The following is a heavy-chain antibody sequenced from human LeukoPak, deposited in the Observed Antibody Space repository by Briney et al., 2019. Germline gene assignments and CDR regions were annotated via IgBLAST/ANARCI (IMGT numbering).Heavy chain of an antibody. J-gene: IGHJ6*02. CDR2: ISYDGSNK. D-gene: IGHD2/OR15-2a*01. CDR3: AKDIDTHLIYAEDYGMDV. CDR1: GFTFSSYG. Sequence: GGSLRLSCAASGFTFSSYGMHWVRQAPGKGLERVAVISYDGSNKYYADSVKGRFTISRDNSKNTLYLQMNSLRAEDTAVYYCAKDIDTHLIYAEDYGMDVWGQGTTVTVSS. V-gene: IGHV3-30*18.